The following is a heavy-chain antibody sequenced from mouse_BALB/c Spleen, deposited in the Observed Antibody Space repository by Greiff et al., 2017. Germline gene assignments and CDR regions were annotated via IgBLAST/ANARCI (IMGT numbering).Heavy chain of an antibody. CDR2: INPSTGYT. V-gene: IGHV1-7*01. D-gene: IGHD2-4*01. J-gene: IGHJ4*01. CDR3: ARWMITTVYYAMDY. CDR1: GYTFTSYW. Sequence: VQLQQSGAELAKPGASVKMSCKASGYTFTSYWMHWVKQRPGQGLEWIGYINPSTGYTEYNQKFKDKATLTADKSSSTAYMQLSSLTSEDSAVYYCARWMITTVYYAMDYWGQGTSVTVSS.